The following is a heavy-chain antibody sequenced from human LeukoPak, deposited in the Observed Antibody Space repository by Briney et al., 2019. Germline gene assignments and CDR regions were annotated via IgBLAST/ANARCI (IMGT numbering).Heavy chain of an antibody. Sequence: GRSLRLSCAASGFTFSSYSMNWVRQAPGKGLEWVSYISSSSSNIYYADSVKGRFTISRDNSKNTLYLQMNSLRAEDTAEYYCARERSLLWFGELSSYDYYYLDVWGKGTTVTISS. CDR1: GFTFSSYS. D-gene: IGHD3-10*01. CDR3: ARERSLLWFGELSSYDYYYLDV. V-gene: IGHV3-48*01. J-gene: IGHJ6*03. CDR2: ISSSSSNI.